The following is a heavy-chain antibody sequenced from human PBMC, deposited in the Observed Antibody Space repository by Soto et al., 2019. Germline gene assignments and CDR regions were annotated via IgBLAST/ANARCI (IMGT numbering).Heavy chain of an antibody. CDR2: IIPIFGTA. CDR1: GGTFSSYA. J-gene: IGHJ6*02. V-gene: IGHV1-69*12. Sequence: QVQLVQSGAEVKKPGSSVKVSCKASGGTFSSYAISWVRQAPGQGLEWMGGIIPIFGTANYAQKFQGRVTITADESTSTAYMELSSLRSEDTAVYYCARASYYYGSGSYFSYYGMDVWGQGTTVTVSS. D-gene: IGHD3-10*01. CDR3: ARASYYYGSGSYFSYYGMDV.